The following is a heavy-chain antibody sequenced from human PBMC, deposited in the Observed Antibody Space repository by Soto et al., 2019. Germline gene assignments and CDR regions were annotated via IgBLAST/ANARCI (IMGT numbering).Heavy chain of an antibody. CDR2: IYYSGST. Sequence: SEPLSLTCTVADGSVSSVSDYWSGIRQPPGKGLEWIGYIYYSGSTNYNPSFKSRVTISVDTSKNQFSLKLSSVTAADTAVYYCARDDYAGNWFDPWGQGTLVTDSS. V-gene: IGHV4-61*01. D-gene: IGHD4-17*01. CDR3: ARDDYAGNWFDP. CDR1: DGSVSSVSDY. J-gene: IGHJ5*02.